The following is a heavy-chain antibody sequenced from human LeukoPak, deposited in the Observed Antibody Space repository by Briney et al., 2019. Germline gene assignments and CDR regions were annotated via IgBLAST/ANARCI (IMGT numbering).Heavy chain of an antibody. CDR3: ARGTVTAPDY. CDR1: GVSVSSND. Sequence: GGSLRLSCAASGVSVSSNDRTWVRQAPGKGLKWVSIIYSDYSGGSTYYADSVKGRFTISRDNSKNMLYLQMNSLRAEDTAVYSCARGTVTAPDYWGQGTLVTVSS. V-gene: IGHV3-53*01. J-gene: IGHJ4*02. D-gene: IGHD4-17*01. CDR2: IYSDYSGGST.